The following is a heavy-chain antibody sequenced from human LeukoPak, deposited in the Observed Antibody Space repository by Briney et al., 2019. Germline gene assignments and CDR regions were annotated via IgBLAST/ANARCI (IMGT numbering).Heavy chain of an antibody. Sequence: PSETLSLTCTVSGGSISSYYWSWIRQPPGKGLEWIGYIYYSGSTNYNSSLKSRVTISVDTSKNQFSLKLSSVTAADTAVYYCARAHIAARLVNYYGMDVWGQGTTVTVSS. V-gene: IGHV4-59*08. CDR3: ARAHIAARLVNYYGMDV. J-gene: IGHJ6*02. D-gene: IGHD6-6*01. CDR1: GGSISSYY. CDR2: IYYSGST.